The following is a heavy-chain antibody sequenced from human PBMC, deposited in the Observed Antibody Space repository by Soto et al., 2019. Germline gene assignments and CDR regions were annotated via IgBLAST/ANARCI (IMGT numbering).Heavy chain of an antibody. D-gene: IGHD6-6*01. J-gene: IGHJ4*02. Sequence: LRLSCAASGFTFSSYSMNWVRQAPGKGLEWASSISSSSSYIYYADSVKGRFTISRDNAKNSPYLQMNSLRAEDTAVYYCARGIAARSFDYWGQGTLVTVSS. V-gene: IGHV3-21*01. CDR3: ARGIAARSFDY. CDR1: GFTFSSYS. CDR2: ISSSSSYI.